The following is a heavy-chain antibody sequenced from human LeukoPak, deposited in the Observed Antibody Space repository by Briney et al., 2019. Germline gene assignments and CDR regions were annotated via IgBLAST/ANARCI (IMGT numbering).Heavy chain of an antibody. D-gene: IGHD3-22*01. CDR1: GFTVSSNY. J-gene: IGHJ4*02. CDR2: IYSGGST. Sequence: PGGSLRLSCAASGFTVSSNYMSWVRQAPGKGLEWVSVIYSGGSTYYADSVKGRFTISRDNSKNTLYLQMNSLRAEDTAVYYCARGHYYDSSGYWYWGQGTLVTASS. CDR3: ARGHYYDSSGYWY. V-gene: IGHV3-53*01.